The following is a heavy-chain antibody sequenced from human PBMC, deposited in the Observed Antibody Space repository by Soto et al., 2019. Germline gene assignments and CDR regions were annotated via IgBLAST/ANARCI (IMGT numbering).Heavy chain of an antibody. CDR1: GFTFDDYA. Sequence: GGSLRLSCAASGFTFDDYAMHWVRQAPGKGLEWVSGISWNSGSIGYADSVKGRFTISRDNAKNSLYLQMNSLRAEDTALYYCAKEDGSGSYWLNYYYYYMDVWGKGTTVTVSS. J-gene: IGHJ6*03. D-gene: IGHD3-10*01. CDR3: AKEDGSGSYWLNYYYYYMDV. CDR2: ISWNSGSI. V-gene: IGHV3-9*01.